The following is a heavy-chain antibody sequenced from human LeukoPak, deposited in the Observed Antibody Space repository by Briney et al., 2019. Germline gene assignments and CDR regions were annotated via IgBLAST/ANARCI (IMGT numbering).Heavy chain of an antibody. CDR1: GGSISNRNW. CDR2: IYHTGIT. Sequence: SETMSLTCAISGGSISNRNWWSWVRQPPGKGLEWIGEIYHTGITKYSPSLKSRVTISVDKSKNQFSLNVTSVTAADTAIYYCARVFELGMNAVDIWGQGTMVTVSS. J-gene: IGHJ3*02. CDR3: ARVFELGMNAVDI. V-gene: IGHV4-4*02. D-gene: IGHD7-27*01.